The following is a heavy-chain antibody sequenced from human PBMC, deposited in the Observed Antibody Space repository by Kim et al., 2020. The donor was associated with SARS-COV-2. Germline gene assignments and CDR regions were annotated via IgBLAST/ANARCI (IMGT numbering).Heavy chain of an antibody. V-gene: IGHV3-23*01. J-gene: IGHJ4*02. Sequence: EGSLRLSCAASGFTFSSSDMSWVRQSPEKGLEWITGIRGSGGETFYRDSVKGRFTISRDNFNNMLFLQMDSLRAEDTAVYYCVRGIREPGHWGQGTLVT. D-gene: IGHD1-26*01. CDR3: VRGIREPGH. CDR1: GFTFSSSD. CDR2: IRGSGGET.